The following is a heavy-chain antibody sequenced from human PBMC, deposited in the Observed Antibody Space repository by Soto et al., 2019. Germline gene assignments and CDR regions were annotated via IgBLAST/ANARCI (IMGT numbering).Heavy chain of an antibody. CDR2: IYSGGTT. D-gene: IGHD6-19*01. Sequence: EVQLVETGGGLIQPGGSLRLSCAVSGFTVTSNYMSWVRQAPGKGLEWVSYIYSGGTTTYADSVKGRFSISRDNSKNTLYFQRTSLRAEDTAVYYCAIGGTSGWSPMHYWGQGTLVTVSS. J-gene: IGHJ4*02. V-gene: IGHV3-53*02. CDR3: AIGGTSGWSPMHY. CDR1: GFTVTSNY.